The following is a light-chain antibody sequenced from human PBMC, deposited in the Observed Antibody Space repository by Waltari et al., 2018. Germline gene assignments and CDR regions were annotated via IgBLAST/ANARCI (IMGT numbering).Light chain of an antibody. Sequence: QSVLTQPPSASGTPGQRVTISCSGRSSNIGSNTVNWHQQLPGTAPKLLIYRNNQRPSGVPDRVSGSKSGTSASLAISGLHSEDEADYYCATWDDRLKGWVFGGGTKLTVL. CDR1: SSNIGSNT. V-gene: IGLV1-44*01. CDR2: RNN. CDR3: ATWDDRLKGWV. J-gene: IGLJ3*02.